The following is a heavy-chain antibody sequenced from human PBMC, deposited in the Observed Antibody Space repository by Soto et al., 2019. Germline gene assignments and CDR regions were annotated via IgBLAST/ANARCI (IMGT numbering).Heavy chain of an antibody. J-gene: IGHJ6*03. Sequence: SETLSLTCAVYGGSFSGYYWSWIRQPPGKGLEWIGEINHSGSTNYNPSLKSRVTISVDTSKNQFSLKLSSVTAADTAVYYCARNSHRYCSSTSCYAGITYYYYMDAWGKGTTVTVSS. CDR1: GGSFSGYY. D-gene: IGHD2-2*01. V-gene: IGHV4-34*01. CDR2: INHSGST. CDR3: ARNSHRYCSSTSCYAGITYYYYMDA.